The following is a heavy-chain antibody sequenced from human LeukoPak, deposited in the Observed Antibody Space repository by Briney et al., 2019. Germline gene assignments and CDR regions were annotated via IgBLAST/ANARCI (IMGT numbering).Heavy chain of an antibody. CDR2: LNPNSGNT. D-gene: IGHD1-26*01. Sequence: ASVRVSCTASVDTFTTYDVNWVRQATGQGLEWMGWLNPNSGNTGYVQKFQGRVTMTMNTSISTAYMELTSLTSEDTAVYYCARSTMGARRKYDYWGQGTLVTVSS. CDR1: VDTFTTYD. CDR3: ARSTMGARRKYDY. V-gene: IGHV1-8*01. J-gene: IGHJ4*02.